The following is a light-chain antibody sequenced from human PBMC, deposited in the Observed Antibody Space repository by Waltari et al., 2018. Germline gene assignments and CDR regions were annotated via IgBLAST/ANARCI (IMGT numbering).Light chain of an antibody. V-gene: IGKV3-20*01. CDR2: EVS. CDR1: HSLSGT. J-gene: IGKJ1*01. CDR3: QKYGTLPAT. Sequence: ELVLTQSPGTLSLSPGERATLSCRASHSLSGTLAWYQQKPGQAPRLLIYEVSSRASGIPDRFSGSGSRTDFSLTISRLEPEDFAVYYCQKYGTLPATFGQGTKVEFK.